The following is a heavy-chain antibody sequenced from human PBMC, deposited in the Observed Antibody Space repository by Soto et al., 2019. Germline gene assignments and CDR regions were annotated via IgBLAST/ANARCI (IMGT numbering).Heavy chain of an antibody. CDR1: GFTFSSYA. Sequence: EVQLLESGGGLVQSGGSLRLSCAASGFTFSSYAMSWVRQAPGKGLEWVSAISGSGGSTYYADSVKGRFTISRDNSMNTLYLQMNSLRAEDTAVYYCTKGGRYCSGGSCYVSPSSDWGQGTLVTVSS. J-gene: IGHJ4*02. D-gene: IGHD2-15*01. V-gene: IGHV3-23*01. CDR2: ISGSGGST. CDR3: TKGGRYCSGGSCYVSPSSD.